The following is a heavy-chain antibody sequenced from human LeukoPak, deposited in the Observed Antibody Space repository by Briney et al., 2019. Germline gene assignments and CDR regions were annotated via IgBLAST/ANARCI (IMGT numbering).Heavy chain of an antibody. Sequence: GGSLRLSCAASGFTFRSYGMHWVRRAPGKGLEWVAVIWYDGSNKYYADSVKGRFTISRDNSENTLYLQMNSLRAEDTALYYCASDGIAVDRGIGYFDYWGQGTLVTVSS. CDR1: GFTFRSYG. V-gene: IGHV3-33*01. CDR3: ASDGIAVDRGIGYFDY. D-gene: IGHD6-13*01. J-gene: IGHJ4*02. CDR2: IWYDGSNK.